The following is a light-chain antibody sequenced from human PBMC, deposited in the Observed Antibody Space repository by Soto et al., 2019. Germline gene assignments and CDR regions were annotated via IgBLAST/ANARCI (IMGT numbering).Light chain of an antibody. J-gene: IGKJ4*01. CDR1: QSISNY. CDR2: AAS. Sequence: DIQMTQSPSSLSASVGDRVTITCRASQSISNYLNWYQQKLGEAPKLLIYAASSLQSGVPSRFSGSGSGTDFTLTISGLQPEDSASYFCQQSMSAPITFGGGTKVEIK. CDR3: QQSMSAPIT. V-gene: IGKV1-39*01.